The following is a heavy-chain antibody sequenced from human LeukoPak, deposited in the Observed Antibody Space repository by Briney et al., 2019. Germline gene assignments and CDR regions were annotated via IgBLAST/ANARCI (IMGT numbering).Heavy chain of an antibody. D-gene: IGHD1-1*01. V-gene: IGHV4-34*01. J-gene: IGHJ5*02. Sequence: PSETLSLTCAVYGASFSIYYWTWIRQPPGKGLEWIGEIEHSGSTDCNPSLKGRVTISLDTSKNQFSLDLTSVTAADTAEYYCAASSQHGSYKWFDTWGQGTLVTVSS. CDR3: AASSQHGSYKWFDT. CDR1: GASFSIYY. CDR2: IEHSGST.